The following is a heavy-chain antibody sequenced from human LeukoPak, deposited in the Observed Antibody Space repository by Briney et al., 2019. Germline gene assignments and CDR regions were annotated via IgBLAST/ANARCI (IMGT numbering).Heavy chain of an antibody. J-gene: IGHJ5*02. V-gene: IGHV3-7*01. Sequence: GGSLRLSCAASGFTFSSYWMSWVRQAPGKGLEWVASIKQDGSDKYYVDSVKGRVTISRDNAKNSLYLQINSLRAEDTAVYYCARGSAGSSGYSWFDPWGQGTLVTVSS. CDR1: GFTFSSYW. CDR2: IKQDGSDK. D-gene: IGHD3-22*01. CDR3: ARGSAGSSGYSWFDP.